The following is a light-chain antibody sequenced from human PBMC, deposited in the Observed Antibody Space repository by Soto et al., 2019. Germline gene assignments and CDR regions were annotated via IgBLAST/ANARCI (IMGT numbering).Light chain of an antibody. V-gene: IGKV1-5*03. J-gene: IGKJ1*01. Sequence: DIQITKSPSTLSASVGDRITITCRASQSISRLLAWYQHKPWKAPKLLIYKASSFESGVPSRFSGSGSGTEFPLTISRLPPDDFATYYCQQYNSFSWTFGQGTKVELK. CDR1: QSISRL. CDR3: QQYNSFSWT. CDR2: KAS.